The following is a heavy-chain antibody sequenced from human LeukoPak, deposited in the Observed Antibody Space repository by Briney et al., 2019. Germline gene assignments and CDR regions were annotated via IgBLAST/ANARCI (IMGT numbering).Heavy chain of an antibody. CDR1: GFTFSNYA. D-gene: IGHD2-15*01. CDR2: ISSSGGNT. J-gene: IGHJ3*02. Sequence: VGSLRLSCAASGFTFSNYAMSWVRQAPGKGLEWVSAISSSGGNTYYAADSVKGRFTISRDNTKNSLYLQMNSLRAEDTAVYYCASTSGMDDAFDIWGQGTMVTVSS. V-gene: IGHV3-23*01. CDR3: ASTSGMDDAFDI.